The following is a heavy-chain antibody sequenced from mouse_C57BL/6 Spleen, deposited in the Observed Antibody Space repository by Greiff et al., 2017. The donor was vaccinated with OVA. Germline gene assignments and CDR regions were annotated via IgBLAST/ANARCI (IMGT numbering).Heavy chain of an antibody. CDR1: GSTFTEYT. CDR2: FYPGRGSL. J-gene: IGHJ3*01. CDR3: ARHEAPSWFAY. Sequence: QVQLQQSGAELVKPGASVKLSCKASGSTFTEYTLHWVKQRSLPGLEWIGWFYPGRGSLKYNEKFQDKSTLTADKSSSTVYMELSRFTSEDSAVYVCARHEAPSWFAYWGQGTLVTVSA. V-gene: IGHV1-62-2*01.